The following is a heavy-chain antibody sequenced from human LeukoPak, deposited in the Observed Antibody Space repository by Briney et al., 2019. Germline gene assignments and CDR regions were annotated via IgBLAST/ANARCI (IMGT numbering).Heavy chain of an antibody. V-gene: IGHV3-74*01. Sequence: GGSLRLSCAASGLTFSSYWMHWVRQAPGKGLVWVSRINSDGSSTSYADSVKGRFTISRDNAKNTLYLQMNSLRAEDTAVYYCAREGGDGVAYGYFDYWGQGTLVTVSS. CDR1: GLTFSSYW. CDR2: INSDGSST. J-gene: IGHJ4*02. CDR3: AREGGDGVAYGYFDY. D-gene: IGHD3-16*01.